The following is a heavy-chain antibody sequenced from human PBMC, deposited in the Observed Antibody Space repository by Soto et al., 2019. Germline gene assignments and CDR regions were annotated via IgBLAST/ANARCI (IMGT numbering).Heavy chain of an antibody. CDR2: ISQTGAT. D-gene: IGHD3-22*01. CDR1: GGSITSGNSYS. Sequence: SETLSLTCAVSGGSITSGNSYSWAWIRQPPGRGLEWIGSISQTGATSYNPSLKSRVSVSLDKSKNQFSLNLSSVTAADTAVYYCARAPYYEDSSGYYFGHFDCWGQGTLVTVSS. V-gene: IGHV4-30-2*01. CDR3: ARAPYYEDSSGYYFGHFDC. J-gene: IGHJ4*02.